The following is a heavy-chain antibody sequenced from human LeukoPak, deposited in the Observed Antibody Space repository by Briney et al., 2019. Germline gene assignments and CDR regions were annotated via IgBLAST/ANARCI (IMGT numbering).Heavy chain of an antibody. J-gene: IGHJ4*02. CDR1: GFTFSSYW. Sequence: GGSLRLSCAVSGFTFSSYWMSCVRQGPGKGLEWVANIKQDGSEIYYVDSVKGRFTISRDNAKSSLYLQMNSLRAEDTAVYYCARDDRYSSWYWGQGTLVTVSS. CDR2: IKQDGSEI. D-gene: IGHD2-15*01. CDR3: ARDDRYSSWY. V-gene: IGHV3-7*05.